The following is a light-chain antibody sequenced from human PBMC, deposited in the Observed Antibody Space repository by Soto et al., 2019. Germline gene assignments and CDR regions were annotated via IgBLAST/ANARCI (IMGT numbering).Light chain of an antibody. J-gene: IGLJ2*01. CDR2: EDI. Sequence: QSALTQPASVSGSPGQSITISCTGTISDVGRYNLVSWYQQHPDKAPKLIIYEDIERPSGVSHRFSGSTSGNTASLTISGLQTEGEAKDFCFSYAGGASFVFGGGTKLTVL. CDR1: ISDVGRYNL. V-gene: IGLV2-23*01. CDR3: FSYAGGASFV.